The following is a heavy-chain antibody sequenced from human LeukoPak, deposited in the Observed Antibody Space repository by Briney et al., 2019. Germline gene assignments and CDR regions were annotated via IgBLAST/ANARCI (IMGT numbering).Heavy chain of an antibody. Sequence: SVKVSCKASGGTFSSYAISWVRQAPGQGLEWMGRIIPILGIANYAQKFQGRVTITADKSTSTAYMELSSLRSEDTAVYYCARDWAGGSGRFDYWGQGTLVTVSS. CDR1: GGTFSSYA. J-gene: IGHJ4*02. CDR3: ARDWAGGSGRFDY. V-gene: IGHV1-69*04. D-gene: IGHD1-26*01. CDR2: IIPILGIA.